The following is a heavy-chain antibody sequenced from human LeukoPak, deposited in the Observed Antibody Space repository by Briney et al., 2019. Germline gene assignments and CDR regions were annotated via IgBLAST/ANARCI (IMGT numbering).Heavy chain of an antibody. D-gene: IGHD2-2*01. CDR2: IYTSGST. CDR3: AREFEYQLLPPYYYYMDV. Sequence: SETLSLTCTVSGGSISSYYWSWIRQPAGKGLEWFGRIYTSGSTNYNPSLKSRVTISVDKSKNQFSLKLSSVTAADTAVYYCAREFEYQLLPPYYYYMDVWGKGTTVTVSS. V-gene: IGHV4-4*07. CDR1: GGSISSYY. J-gene: IGHJ6*03.